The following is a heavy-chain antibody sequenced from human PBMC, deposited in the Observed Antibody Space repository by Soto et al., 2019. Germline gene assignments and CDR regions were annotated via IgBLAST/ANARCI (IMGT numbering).Heavy chain of an antibody. Sequence: QVQLVQSGAEVKKPGASVKVSCKASGYTFTTYGMSWVRQAPGQGLDWMGWISTYNGNTKYAERLQARVTITTDKTTSTAYMELRSLRSDDTAVYYCARGPTDYYDNSGDYFLDYWGQGTLGTVSS. CDR2: ISTYNGNT. J-gene: IGHJ4*02. CDR3: ARGPTDYYDNSGDYFLDY. CDR1: GYTFTTYG. V-gene: IGHV1-18*01. D-gene: IGHD3-22*01.